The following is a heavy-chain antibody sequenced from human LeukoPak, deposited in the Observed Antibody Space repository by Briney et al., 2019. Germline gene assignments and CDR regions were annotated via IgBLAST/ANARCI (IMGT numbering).Heavy chain of an antibody. CDR2: IYHSGST. J-gene: IGHJ4*02. D-gene: IGHD3-22*01. V-gene: IGHV4-4*02. Sequence: SETLSLTCGVSGGSISSSNWWNWVRQPPGKGLEWIGDIYHSGSTNHNPSLKSRVTISVDTSKNQFSVKLSSVTAEDTAVYYCARGRDYYDSSGYTLDYWGQGTLVTVSS. CDR3: ARGRDYYDSSGYTLDY. CDR1: GGSISSSNW.